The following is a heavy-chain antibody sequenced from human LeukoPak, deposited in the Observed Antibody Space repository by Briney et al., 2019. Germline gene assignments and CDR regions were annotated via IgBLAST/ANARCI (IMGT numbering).Heavy chain of an antibody. CDR1: GRPISRGHYP. CDR2: ICQSGST. J-gene: IGHJ5*02. CDR3: ARVGSDWNDVRYNWFDP. V-gene: IGHV4-30-2*01. Sequence: SQTLSLMCAVSGRPISRGHYPGTSIRQPPGRGLEWYGYICQSGSTYYNHSLKSRVTISVNRSKNQFSLKLSSVTAADTAVYYCARVGSDWNDVRYNWFDPWGQGTLVTVSS. D-gene: IGHD1-1*01.